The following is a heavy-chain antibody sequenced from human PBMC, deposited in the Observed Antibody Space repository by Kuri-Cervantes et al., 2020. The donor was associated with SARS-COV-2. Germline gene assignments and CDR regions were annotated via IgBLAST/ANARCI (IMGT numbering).Heavy chain of an antibody. CDR2: IKHDGGEE. CDR1: GFTFSSYW. CDR3: ARDMQILTGHYYLNFDY. Sequence: GGSLRLSCAASGFTFSSYWMSWVRQAPGKGLEWVANIKHDGGEEYYVDSVKGRFTISRDNAKNSLYLQMHSLRAEDTAVYYCARDMQILTGHYYLNFDYWGQGTLVTVSS. D-gene: IGHD3-9*01. V-gene: IGHV3-7*05. J-gene: IGHJ4*02.